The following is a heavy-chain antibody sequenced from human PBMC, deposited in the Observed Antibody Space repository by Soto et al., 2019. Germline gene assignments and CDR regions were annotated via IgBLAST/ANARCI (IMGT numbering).Heavy chain of an antibody. CDR3: AKSRYCSGGSCHSNFDY. CDR2: ISYDGSNK. Sequence: GGSLRLSCAAYGFTFSSYGMHWVRQAPGKGLEWVAVISYDGSNKYYADSVKGRFTISRDNSKNTLYLQMNSLRAEDTAVYYCAKSRYCSGGSCHSNFDYWGQGTLVTVSS. D-gene: IGHD2-15*01. CDR1: GFTFSSYG. V-gene: IGHV3-30*18. J-gene: IGHJ4*02.